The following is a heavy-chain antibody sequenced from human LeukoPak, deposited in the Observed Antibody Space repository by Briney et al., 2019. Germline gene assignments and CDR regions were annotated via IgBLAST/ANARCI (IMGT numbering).Heavy chain of an antibody. Sequence: ASVKVSCKVSGYTLTELSMHWVRQAPGKGLEWMGGFDPEDGETIYAQKFQGRVTMTEDTSTDAAYMELSSLRSEDTAVYYCATDRYAAAGPYAFDIWGQGTMVTVSS. D-gene: IGHD6-13*01. CDR1: GYTLTELS. J-gene: IGHJ3*02. CDR3: ATDRYAAAGPYAFDI. V-gene: IGHV1-24*01. CDR2: FDPEDGET.